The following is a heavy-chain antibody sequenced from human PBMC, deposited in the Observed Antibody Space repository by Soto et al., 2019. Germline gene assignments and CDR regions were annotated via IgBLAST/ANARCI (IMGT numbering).Heavy chain of an antibody. Sequence: ASVKVSCKASGGTFSSYAISWVRQAPGQGLEWMGGIIPIFGTANYAQKFQGRVTITADESTSTAYMELSSLRSEDTAVYYCARDPGTLGNYYYYGMDVWGQGTTVTVSS. D-gene: IGHD1-1*01. V-gene: IGHV1-69*13. J-gene: IGHJ6*02. CDR1: GGTFSSYA. CDR3: ARDPGTLGNYYYYGMDV. CDR2: IIPIFGTA.